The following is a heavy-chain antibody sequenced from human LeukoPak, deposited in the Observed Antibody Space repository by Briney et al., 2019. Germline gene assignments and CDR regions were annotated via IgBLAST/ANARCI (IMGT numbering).Heavy chain of an antibody. CDR3: ARDYAWDSYGLVLDP. V-gene: IGHV3-20*04. D-gene: IGHD3-16*02. Sequence: PVGSLRLSCAASGFTFDDYGMTWVRQAPGKGREWVAGINWSGGSTVYADSVKGGFTISRDNAKNSLYLQLNSLRAEDTAVYYCARDYAWDSYGLVLDPWGQGALVTVSS. CDR2: INWSGGST. CDR1: GFTFDDYG. J-gene: IGHJ5*02.